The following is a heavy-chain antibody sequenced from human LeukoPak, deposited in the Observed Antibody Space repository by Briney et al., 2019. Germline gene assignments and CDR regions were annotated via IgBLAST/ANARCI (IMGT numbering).Heavy chain of an antibody. V-gene: IGHV1-69*02. CDR2: TIPTLGIA. J-gene: IGHJ6*02. CDR1: GGTFSSYT. CDR3: ARSSYDSSGYYYYYYGMDV. D-gene: IGHD3-22*01. Sequence: ASVKVSCKASGGTFSSYTISWVRQAPGQGLEWMGRTIPTLGIANYAQKFQGRVTITADKSSSTAYMELSSLRSEDTAVYYCARSSYDSSGYYYYYYGMDVWGQGTTVTVSS.